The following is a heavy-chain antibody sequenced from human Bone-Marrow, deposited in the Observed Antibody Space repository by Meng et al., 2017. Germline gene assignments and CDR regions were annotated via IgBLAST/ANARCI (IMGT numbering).Heavy chain of an antibody. CDR1: GFPFSSYD. V-gene: IGHV3-64*01. Sequence: GGSLRLSCAASGFPFSSYDMHWVRQAPGKGREYFSAISSDGGITYYANSVKGRFTISRDNSKNTLYLEMGSLRADDMAVYYCVRDRNFDYWGQGTLVTVSS. CDR3: VRDRNFDY. D-gene: IGHD2-21*01. J-gene: IGHJ4*02. CDR2: ISSDGGIT.